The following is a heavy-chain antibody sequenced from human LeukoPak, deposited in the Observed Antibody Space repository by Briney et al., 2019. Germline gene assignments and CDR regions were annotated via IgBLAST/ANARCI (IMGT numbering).Heavy chain of an antibody. Sequence: GGSLRLSCAASGFTFSSYGMHWVRQAPGKGLEWVAVIWYDGSNKYYADSVKGRFTISRDNYKNTLYLQMNSLRAEDTAVYYCARGDQERITVFGVVLGWFDPWGQGTLVTVSS. CDR1: GFTFSSYG. CDR2: IWYDGSNK. CDR3: ARGDQERITVFGVVLGWFDP. J-gene: IGHJ5*02. D-gene: IGHD3-3*01. V-gene: IGHV3-33*01.